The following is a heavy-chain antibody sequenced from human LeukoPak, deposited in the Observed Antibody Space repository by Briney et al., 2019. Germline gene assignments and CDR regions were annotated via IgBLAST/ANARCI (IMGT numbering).Heavy chain of an antibody. CDR1: GGTFSSNA. CDR3: ASGPRSYYYDSSGYRVGYMDV. D-gene: IGHD3-22*01. Sequence: SVTVSFKASGGTFSSNAISWVRQAPGQGLEWMGGIIPIFGTANYAQKFQGRVTITTDESTSTAYMELSSLRSEDTAVYYCASGPRSYYYDSSGYRVGYMDVWGKGTTVTVSS. V-gene: IGHV1-69*05. CDR2: IIPIFGTA. J-gene: IGHJ6*03.